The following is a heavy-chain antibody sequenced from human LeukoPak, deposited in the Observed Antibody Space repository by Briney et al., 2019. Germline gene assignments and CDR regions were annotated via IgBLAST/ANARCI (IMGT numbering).Heavy chain of an antibody. J-gene: IGHJ6*03. CDR3: ARATWDPNYYYYMDV. Sequence: PGGSLRLSCAASGFTFSSYGMSWVRQAPGKGLEWVSAMSGSGGSTYYADSVKGRFTISRDNARKSLYLEMNSLRAEDTAVYYCARATWDPNYYYYMDVWGKGTAVTVSS. CDR2: MSGSGGST. D-gene: IGHD1-26*01. CDR1: GFTFSSYG. V-gene: IGHV3-23*01.